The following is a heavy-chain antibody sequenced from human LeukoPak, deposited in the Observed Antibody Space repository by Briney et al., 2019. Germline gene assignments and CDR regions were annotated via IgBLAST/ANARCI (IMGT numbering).Heavy chain of an antibody. CDR3: ARGVFYYDTSGRGYHFDY. J-gene: IGHJ4*02. CDR1: GGSIGSYY. CDR2: IYTSGGT. D-gene: IGHD3-22*01. V-gene: IGHV4-4*07. Sequence: SETLSLTCTVSGGSIGSYYWSWIRQPAGKGLEWIGRIYTSGGTVYNPSLKSRVTMSVDTSKNQFSLKLSSVTAADTAVYYCARGVFYYDTSGRGYHFDYWGQGTLVTVSS.